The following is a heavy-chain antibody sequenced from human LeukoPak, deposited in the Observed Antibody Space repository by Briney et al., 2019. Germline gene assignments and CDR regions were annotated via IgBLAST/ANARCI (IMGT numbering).Heavy chain of an antibody. J-gene: IGHJ4*02. CDR2: ISWNSGSI. CDR1: GFTFDDYA. CDR3: AKATVGATRVFLFDY. V-gene: IGHV3-9*03. D-gene: IGHD1-26*01. Sequence: PGGSLRLSCAASGFTFDDYAMHWVRQAPGKGLEWVSGISWNSGSIGYADSVKGRFTISRDNAKNSLYLQMNSLRAEDMALYYCAKATVGATRVFLFDYWGQGTLVTVSS.